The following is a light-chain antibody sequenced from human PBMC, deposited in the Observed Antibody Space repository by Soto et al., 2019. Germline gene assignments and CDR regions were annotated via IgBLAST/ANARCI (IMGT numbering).Light chain of an antibody. Sequence: DVQMTQSPSSLSASVGDRVTITSRASQDITSNFAWYQQKPGNAPKSLIYAASSLQTGVPSRFSDSEFGTDFTLTISNLQPEDSATYYCQQYNIYPLTFGGGTKVEIK. CDR1: QDITSN. CDR3: QQYNIYPLT. V-gene: IGKV1D-16*01. J-gene: IGKJ4*01. CDR2: AAS.